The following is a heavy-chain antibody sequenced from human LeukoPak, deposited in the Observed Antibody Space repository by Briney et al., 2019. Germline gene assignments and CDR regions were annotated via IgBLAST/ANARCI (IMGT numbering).Heavy chain of an antibody. CDR1: GYTLTELS. CDR3: ATDRMRGRDAIRGYSGYDRWFDP. V-gene: IGHV1-24*01. D-gene: IGHD5-12*01. Sequence: ASVKVSCKVSGYTLTELSMHWVRQAPGKGLEWMGGFDPEDGETIYAQKFQGRVTMTEDTSTDTAYMELSSLRSEDTAVYYCATDRMRGRDAIRGYSGYDRWFDPWGQGTLVAVSS. CDR2: FDPEDGET. J-gene: IGHJ5*02.